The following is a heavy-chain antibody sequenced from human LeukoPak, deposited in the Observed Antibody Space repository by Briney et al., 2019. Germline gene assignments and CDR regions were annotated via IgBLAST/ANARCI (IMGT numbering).Heavy chain of an antibody. CDR2: INPNSGGT. D-gene: IGHD3-10*01. J-gene: IGHJ4*02. CDR3: SVWFGEFAH. Sequence: ASVKVSCKASGYTFSDYDIHWVRQAPGQGLEWMGWINPNSGGTNYAQRFQGMVTMTRDTSISTAYMDLGSLKSDDTATYFCSVWFGEFAHWGQGTLVTVSS. V-gene: IGHV1-2*02. CDR1: GYTFSDYD.